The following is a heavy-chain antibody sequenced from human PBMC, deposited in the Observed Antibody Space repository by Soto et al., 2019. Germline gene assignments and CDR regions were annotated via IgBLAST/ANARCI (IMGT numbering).Heavy chain of an antibody. CDR1: DLYINSSHL. V-gene: IGHV4-4*02. Sequence: PAATRALTCASSDLYINSSHLWNWVRTPPEKWLAWIGQISHSWSTNYNPSLTSRVTISVDKSKNHFSLKLTSVTAADTAVYYGAARHFWSRCWTDRRLDDWGQGNLVTFS. D-gene: IGHD3-3*01. CDR2: ISHSWST. J-gene: IGHJ4*02. CDR3: AARHFWSRCWTDRRLDD.